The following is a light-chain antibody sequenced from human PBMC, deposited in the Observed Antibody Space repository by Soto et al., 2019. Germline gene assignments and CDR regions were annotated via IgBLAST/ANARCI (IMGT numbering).Light chain of an antibody. CDR2: DAS. CDR3: QQYNRYSYT. Sequence: DILMTQSPSTLTASVGDRVTITCRASQSISSWLAWYQQKPGKAPKLLIYDASSLESGVPSRFSGSGSGTEFTLTISSLQPDDFATYYCQQYNRYSYTFGQGTRLEMK. CDR1: QSISSW. J-gene: IGKJ5*01. V-gene: IGKV1-5*01.